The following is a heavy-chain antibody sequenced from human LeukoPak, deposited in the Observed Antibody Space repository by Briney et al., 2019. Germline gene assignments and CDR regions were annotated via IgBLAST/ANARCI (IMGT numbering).Heavy chain of an antibody. CDR2: ISAYNGNT. CDR1: GYTFTGYY. V-gene: IGHV1-18*04. D-gene: IGHD1-1*01. J-gene: IGHJ4*02. CDR3: ARGVPGTTFDY. Sequence: GASVKVSCKASGYTFTGYYMHWVRQAPGQGLEWMGWISAYNGNTNYAQKLQGRVTMTTDTSTSTAYMEPRSLRSDDTAVYYCARGVPGTTFDYWGQGTLVTVSS.